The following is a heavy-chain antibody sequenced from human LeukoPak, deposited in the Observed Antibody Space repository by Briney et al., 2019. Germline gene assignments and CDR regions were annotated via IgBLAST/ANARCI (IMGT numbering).Heavy chain of an antibody. CDR3: ARDEFSKGHQLVPPGS. D-gene: IGHD6-13*01. Sequence: GRSLRLSCAASGFSFSIHGMHWVRQAPGKGLEWVATIWNDGSNKYHADSVKGRFTISRDNSKNTLYLQMNSLTAEDTAVYYCARDEFSKGHQLVPPGSWGQGTLVIVSS. V-gene: IGHV3-33*01. CDR2: IWNDGSNK. J-gene: IGHJ5*02. CDR1: GFSFSIHG.